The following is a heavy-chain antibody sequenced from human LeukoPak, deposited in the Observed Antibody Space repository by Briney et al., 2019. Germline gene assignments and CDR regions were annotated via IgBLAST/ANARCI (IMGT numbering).Heavy chain of an antibody. CDR1: GFTFGDYA. CDR2: IRSKAYGGTA. V-gene: IGHV3-49*03. D-gene: IGHD3-10*01. CDR3: TRASYLDPMVRGSPYYFDY. Sequence: GGSLRLSCTASGFTFGDYAMSWFRQAPGKGLEWVGFIRSKAYGGTAEYAASVKGRFTISRDDSKSIAYLQMNSLKTEDTAVYYCTRASYLDPMVRGSPYYFDYWGQGTLVTVSS. J-gene: IGHJ4*02.